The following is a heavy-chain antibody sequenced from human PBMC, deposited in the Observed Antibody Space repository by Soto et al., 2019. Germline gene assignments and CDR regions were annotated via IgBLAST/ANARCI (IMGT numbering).Heavy chain of an antibody. D-gene: IGHD6-19*01. V-gene: IGHV4-34*01. CDR3: ACGIAVAGTRWFDP. CDR2: INHSGST. CDR1: GGSFSGYY. Sequence: SETLSLTCVVYGGSFSGYYWSWIRQPPGKGLEWIGEINHSGSTNYNPSLKSRVTISVDTSKNQFSLKLSSVTAADTAVYYCACGIAVAGTRWFDPWGQGTLVTVSS. J-gene: IGHJ5*02.